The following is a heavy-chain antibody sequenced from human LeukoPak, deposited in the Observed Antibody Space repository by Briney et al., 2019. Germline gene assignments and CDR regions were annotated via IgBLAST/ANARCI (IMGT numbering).Heavy chain of an antibody. CDR3: ARDYGSGSYYPFDY. D-gene: IGHD3-10*01. J-gene: IGHJ4*02. Sequence: GGSLRLSCAASGFTFSSYSMTWVRRAPGKGLEWVSSISSSSSYIYYTDSVKGRFTISRDNAKNSLYLQMNSLRAEDTAVYYCARDYGSGSYYPFDYWGQGTLVTVSS. V-gene: IGHV3-21*01. CDR2: ISSSSSYI. CDR1: GFTFSSYS.